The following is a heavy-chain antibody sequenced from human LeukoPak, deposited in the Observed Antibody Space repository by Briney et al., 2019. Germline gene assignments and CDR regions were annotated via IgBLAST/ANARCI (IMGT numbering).Heavy chain of an antibody. Sequence: GGSLRLSCAASGFIFSSSWMTWVRQAPGLGLEWVANIRQDGNEIFYVDSVKGRFTISRDNSKNTLYLQMNSLRAEDTAVYYCAKDHELRYFQTGYYFDYWGQGTLVTVSS. V-gene: IGHV3-7*03. D-gene: IGHD3-9*01. CDR3: AKDHELRYFQTGYYFDY. CDR2: IRQDGNEI. CDR1: GFIFSSSW. J-gene: IGHJ4*02.